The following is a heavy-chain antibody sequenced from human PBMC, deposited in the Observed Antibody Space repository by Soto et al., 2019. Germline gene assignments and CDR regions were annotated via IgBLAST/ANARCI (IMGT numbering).Heavy chain of an antibody. V-gene: IGHV4-39*01. Sequence: PSETLSLTCTVSGDSIRNRNYYWGWIRQPPGKGLEWIVSRYDSESTSYNASLKRRVTISVDTSKSQFSLNLSFVTAADTAVYYCATMGTPATGLYYFDNLGQGTLVTVSS. CDR1: GDSIRNRNYY. D-gene: IGHD1-7*01. CDR2: RYDSEST. J-gene: IGHJ4*02. CDR3: ATMGTPATGLYYFDN.